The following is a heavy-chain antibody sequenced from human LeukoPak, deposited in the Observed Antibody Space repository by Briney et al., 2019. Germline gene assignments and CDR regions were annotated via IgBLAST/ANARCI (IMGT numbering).Heavy chain of an antibody. CDR1: GYTFTSYG. CDR3: ASSPGEYSSSWVHDY. V-gene: IGHV1-18*01. Sequence: ASVKVSCKASGYTFTSYGISWVRQAPGQGLEWMGWISAYNGNTNYAQKLKGRVTMTTDTSTSTAYMELRSLRSEDTAVYYCASSPGEYSSSWVHDYWGQGTLVTVSS. J-gene: IGHJ4*02. CDR2: ISAYNGNT. D-gene: IGHD6-13*01.